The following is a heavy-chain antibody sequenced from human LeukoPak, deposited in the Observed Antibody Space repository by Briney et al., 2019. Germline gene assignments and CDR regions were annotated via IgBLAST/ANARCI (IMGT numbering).Heavy chain of an antibody. D-gene: IGHD6-13*01. CDR2: ISSSGHTI. J-gene: IGHJ4*02. CDR3: AKDSLEAAGNFDY. Sequence: GGSLRLSCAASGVTFSSLEMNWVRQAPGKGLEWVSHISSSGHTIYYADSVKGRFTISRDNSKNSLYLQMNSLRTEDTALYYCAKDSLEAAGNFDYWGQGTLVTVSS. V-gene: IGHV3-48*03. CDR1: GVTFSSLE.